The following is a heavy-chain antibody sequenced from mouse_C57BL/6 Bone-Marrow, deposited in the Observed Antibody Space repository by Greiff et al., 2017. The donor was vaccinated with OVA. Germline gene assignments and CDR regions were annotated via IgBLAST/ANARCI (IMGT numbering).Heavy chain of an antibody. CDR2: IYPGDGDT. CDR1: GYAFSSSW. CDR3: ARYLRPTGAMDY. Sequence: QVQLKESGPELVKPGASVKISCKASGYAFSSSWMNWVKQRPGKGLEWIGRIYPGDGDTNYNGKFKGKATLTADKSSSTAYMQLSSLTSEDSAVYFCARYLRPTGAMDYWGQGTSVTVSS. D-gene: IGHD4-1*02. V-gene: IGHV1-82*01. J-gene: IGHJ4*01.